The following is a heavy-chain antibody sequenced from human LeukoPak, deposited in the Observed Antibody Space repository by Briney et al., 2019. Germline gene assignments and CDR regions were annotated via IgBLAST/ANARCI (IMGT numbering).Heavy chain of an antibody. CDR3: ARSSYSSSSSV. Sequence: GGSLRLSCAVSGFTFSGFWMSWSRQAPGKGLEWVASINSDGSEGYYADVVKGRFTIFRDNAKNSLYLQINSLRAEDTAVYYCARSSYSSSSSVWGQGTMVTVSS. D-gene: IGHD6-6*01. J-gene: IGHJ3*01. CDR2: INSDGSEG. V-gene: IGHV3-7*03. CDR1: GFTFSGFW.